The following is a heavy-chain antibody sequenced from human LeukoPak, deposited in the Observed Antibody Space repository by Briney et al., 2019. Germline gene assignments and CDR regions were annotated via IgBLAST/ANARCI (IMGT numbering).Heavy chain of an antibody. D-gene: IGHD1-26*01. CDR2: ISWNSGSI. CDR3: ARDAPGEWELLAYYYYYMDV. V-gene: IGHV3-9*01. Sequence: GGSLRLSCAASGFTFDDYAMHWVRQAPGKGLEWVSGISWNSGSIGYADSVKGRFTISRDNAKNSLYLQMNSLRAEDTAVYYCARDAPGEWELLAYYYYYMDVWGKGTTVTISS. J-gene: IGHJ6*03. CDR1: GFTFDDYA.